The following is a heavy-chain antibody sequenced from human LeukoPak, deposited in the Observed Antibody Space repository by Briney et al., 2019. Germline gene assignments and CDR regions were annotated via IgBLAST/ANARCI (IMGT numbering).Heavy chain of an antibody. Sequence: ASVKVSCKASGYTFTSYDINWVRQATGQGLEWMGWMNPNSGNTGYAQKFQGRVTMTRNTSISTAYMELSSLRSEDTAVYYCARRARCTDSDAFDIWGQGTMVTVSS. V-gene: IGHV1-8*01. CDR2: MNPNSGNT. D-gene: IGHD2-8*01. CDR3: ARRARCTDSDAFDI. J-gene: IGHJ3*02. CDR1: GYTFTSYD.